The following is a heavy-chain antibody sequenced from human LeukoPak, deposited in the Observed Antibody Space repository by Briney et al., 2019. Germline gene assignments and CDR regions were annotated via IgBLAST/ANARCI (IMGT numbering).Heavy chain of an antibody. J-gene: IGHJ4*02. D-gene: IGHD3-22*01. CDR1: GFTVSSNY. V-gene: IGHV3-53*01. CDR3: ASGAYYYDSSGYDH. CDR2: IYSGGSI. Sequence: GGSLRLSCAASGFTVSSNYVSWVRQAPGKGLEWVSVIYSGGSIYYADSVKGRFTISRDNSKNTLYLQMNSLRAEDTAVYYCASGAYYYDSSGYDHWGQGTLVTVSS.